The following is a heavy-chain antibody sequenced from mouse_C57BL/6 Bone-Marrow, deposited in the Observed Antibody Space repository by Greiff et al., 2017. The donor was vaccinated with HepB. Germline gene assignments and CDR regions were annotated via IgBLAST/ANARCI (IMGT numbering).Heavy chain of an antibody. CDR1: GFTFSDYG. Sequence: DVQLVESGGGLVKPGGSLKLSCAASGFTFSDYGMHWVRQAPEKGLEWVAYISSGSSTIYYADTVKGRFTISRDNAKNTLFLQMTSLRSEDTAMYDCASSTFDGYYDFDYWGQGTTLTVSS. D-gene: IGHD2-3*01. CDR3: ASSTFDGYYDFDY. V-gene: IGHV5-17*01. CDR2: ISSGSSTI. J-gene: IGHJ2*01.